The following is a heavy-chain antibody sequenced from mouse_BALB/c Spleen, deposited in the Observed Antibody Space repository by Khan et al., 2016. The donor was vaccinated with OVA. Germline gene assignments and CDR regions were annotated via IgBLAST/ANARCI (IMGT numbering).Heavy chain of an antibody. CDR2: ISDGGSYT. D-gene: IGHD2-2*01. CDR1: EFTFSDYY. J-gene: IGHJ3*01. Sequence: EVELVESGGGLVKPGGSLKLSCAATEFTFSDYYMYWVRQTPEKRLEWVATISDGGSYTSYPDSVKGRFTISRDNAKNNLYLKMRSLKSEETARYYCSRGGYGAFGFWGPGTLVTVSA. CDR3: SRGGYGAFGF. V-gene: IGHV5-4*02.